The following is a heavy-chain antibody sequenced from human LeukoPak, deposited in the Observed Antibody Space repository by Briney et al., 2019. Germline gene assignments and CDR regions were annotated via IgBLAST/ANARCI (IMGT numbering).Heavy chain of an antibody. J-gene: IGHJ4*02. Sequence: GESLRLSYAASGFTVSTNYMSWVRQAPGKGLEWVSIIYSGDRTDYADALKGRFTISRDTSKNTLYLQMSTLRAEDTAVYYCARDVRKQGLWSWGQGTLVTVSS. V-gene: IGHV3-66*01. CDR3: ARDVRKQGLWS. CDR2: IYSGDRT. D-gene: IGHD3-10*01. CDR1: GFTVSTNY.